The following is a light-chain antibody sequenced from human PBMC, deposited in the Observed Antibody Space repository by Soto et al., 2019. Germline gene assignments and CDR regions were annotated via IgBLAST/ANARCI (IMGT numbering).Light chain of an antibody. CDR2: DVS. CDR1: SSDVGGYNY. V-gene: IGLV2-14*03. J-gene: IGLJ1*01. Sequence: QSVLTQPASVSGSPGQSITIPCTGTSSDVGGYNYVSWYQHHPGEAPKLMIYDVSNRPSGVSNHFSGSKSGNTASLTISGLQPEDEADYYCSSYTTSNTRQIVFGTGTKVTVL. CDR3: SSYTTSNTRQIV.